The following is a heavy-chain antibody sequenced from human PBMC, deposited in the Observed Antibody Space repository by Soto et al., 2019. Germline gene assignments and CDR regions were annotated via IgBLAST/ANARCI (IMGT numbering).Heavy chain of an antibody. Sequence: PGGSLRLSCAASGFTFSSYAMSWVRQAPGKGLQWISAISGSGGSTYYADSVKGRFTISRDNSKNTLYLQMNSLRAEDTAVYYCAKARLRYFEWGVQGTLVTVAS. CDR1: GFTFSSYA. D-gene: IGHD3-9*01. CDR3: AKARLRYFEW. J-gene: IGHJ4*02. CDR2: ISGSGGST. V-gene: IGHV3-23*01.